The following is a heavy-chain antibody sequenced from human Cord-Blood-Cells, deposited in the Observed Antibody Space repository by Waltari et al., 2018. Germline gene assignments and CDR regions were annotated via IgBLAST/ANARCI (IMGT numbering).Heavy chain of an antibody. CDR1: GGTFSSSA. V-gene: IGHV1-69*01. J-gene: IGHJ6*02. D-gene: IGHD3-22*01. CDR2: IIPIFGTA. Sequence: QVQLVPSGAEVKKPRSSVKVSCKAYGGTFSSSAICWVPQAPTQGLEWMGGIIPIFGTANYAQKCQGRVTITADESTSTAYMELSSLRSEDTAVYYCASHYDSSGYYYYYGMDVWGQGTTVTVSS. CDR3: ASHYDSSGYYYYYGMDV.